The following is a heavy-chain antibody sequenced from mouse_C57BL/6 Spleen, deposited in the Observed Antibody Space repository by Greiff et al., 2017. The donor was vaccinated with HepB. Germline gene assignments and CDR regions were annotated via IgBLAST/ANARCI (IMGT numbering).Heavy chain of an antibody. Sequence: VKLMESGPELVKPGASVKISCKASGYAFSSSWMNWVKQRPGKGLEWIGRIYPGDGDTNYNGKFKGKATLTADKSSSTAYMQLSSLTSEDSAVYFCAPYYGESYYWGQGTTLTVSS. CDR3: APYYGESYY. CDR1: GYAFSSSW. V-gene: IGHV1-82*01. J-gene: IGHJ2*01. CDR2: IYPGDGDT. D-gene: IGHD2-13*01.